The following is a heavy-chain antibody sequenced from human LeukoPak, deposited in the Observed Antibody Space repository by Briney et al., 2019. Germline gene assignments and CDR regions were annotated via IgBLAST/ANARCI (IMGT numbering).Heavy chain of an antibody. CDR2: INWNGGST. V-gene: IGHV3-20*04. D-gene: IGHD1-26*01. CDR1: GFTFDDYG. CDR3: ARSPLDYSGSYYYFDY. J-gene: IGHJ4*02. Sequence: GGSLRLSXAASGFTFDDYGMSWVRQAPGKGLEWVSGINWNGGSTGYADSVKGRFTISRDNAKNSLYLQMNSLRAEDTASYYCARSPLDYSGSYYYFDYWGQGTLVTVSS.